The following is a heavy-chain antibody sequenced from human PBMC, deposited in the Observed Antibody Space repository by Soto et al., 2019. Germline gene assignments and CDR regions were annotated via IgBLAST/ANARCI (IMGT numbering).Heavy chain of an antibody. CDR2: INPNSGGT. CDR3: AIGLGELSLYTYYGMDV. D-gene: IGHD3-16*02. J-gene: IGHJ6*02. Sequence: GASVKVSCRASGYIFTAYYMRWVRQAPGQGPEWMGWINPNSGGTNYAQKFQGRVTMTRDTSISTAYMELSRLRSDDTAVYYCAIGLGELSLYTYYGMDVWGQGTTVTVSS. V-gene: IGHV1-2*02. CDR1: GYIFTAYY.